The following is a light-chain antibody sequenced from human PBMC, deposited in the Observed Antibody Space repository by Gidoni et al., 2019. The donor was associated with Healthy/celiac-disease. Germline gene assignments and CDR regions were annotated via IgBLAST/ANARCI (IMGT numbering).Light chain of an antibody. Sequence: SYELTQPPPVSVSPGQTASITCSGDKLGEKYACWYQQKQGQSPVLVIYQDSKRPSGIPERFSGSNSGNTATLTISGTQAMDEADYYCQAWDSSTVVFGGGTKLTVL. CDR3: QAWDSSTVV. CDR1: KLGEKY. V-gene: IGLV3-1*01. CDR2: QDS. J-gene: IGLJ2*01.